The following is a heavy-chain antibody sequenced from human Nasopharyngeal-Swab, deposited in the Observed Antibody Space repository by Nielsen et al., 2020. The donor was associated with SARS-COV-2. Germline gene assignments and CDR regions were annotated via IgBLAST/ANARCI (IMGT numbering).Heavy chain of an antibody. CDR1: GYTLTELS. CDR2: FDPEDGET. V-gene: IGHV1-24*01. J-gene: IGHJ2*01. CDR3: STSPAVAGTNWYFDL. D-gene: IGHD6-19*01. Sequence: ASVQVSCKVSGYTLTELSMHWVRQAPGKGLEWMGGFDPEDGETIYAQKFQGRVTMTEDTSTDTAYMELSSLRSEDTAVYYCSTSPAVAGTNWYFDLWGRGTLVTVSS.